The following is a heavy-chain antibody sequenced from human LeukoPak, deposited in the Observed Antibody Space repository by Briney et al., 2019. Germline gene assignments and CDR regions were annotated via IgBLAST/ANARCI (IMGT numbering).Heavy chain of an antibody. CDR1: GGSISSYY. V-gene: IGHV4-59*08. D-gene: IGHD1-26*01. Sequence: SETLSLTCTVSGGSISSYYWSCIRQPPGKGLEWIGYIYYSGSTNYNPYLKSRVTISVDTSKNQFSLKLSSVTAADTAVYYCARRIEWELPFDYWGQGTLVTVSS. J-gene: IGHJ4*02. CDR2: IYYSGST. CDR3: ARRIEWELPFDY.